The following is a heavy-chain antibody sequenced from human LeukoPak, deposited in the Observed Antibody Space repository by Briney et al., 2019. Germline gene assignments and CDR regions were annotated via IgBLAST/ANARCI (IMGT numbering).Heavy chain of an antibody. CDR1: GFTFSSYG. D-gene: IGHD3-10*01. Sequence: GGSLRLSCAASGFTFSSYGMHWVRQAPGKGLEWVAFIRYDGNNKYYADSVKGRFTVSRDNSKNTLYLQMNSLRAEDTALYYCAKERMVRGVIPYYYYYYMDVWGKGTTVTISS. V-gene: IGHV3-30*02. CDR3: AKERMVRGVIPYYYYYYMDV. J-gene: IGHJ6*03. CDR2: IRYDGNNK.